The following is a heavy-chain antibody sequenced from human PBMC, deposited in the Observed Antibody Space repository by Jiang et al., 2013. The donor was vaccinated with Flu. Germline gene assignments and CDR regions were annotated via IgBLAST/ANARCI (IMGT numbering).Heavy chain of an antibody. CDR2: ISAYDYNT. V-gene: IGHV1-18*04. CDR3: ARDSRIQPAFLDS. J-gene: IGHJ4*02. D-gene: IGHD2-2*01. CDR1: GFIFTGYG. Sequence: QSGAEVKKPGASVKVSCKASGFIFTGYGFTWVRQAPGQGLEWMGWISAYDYNTHHIEALQGRIIMTIDRSTITVYMELKSLTSDDTAVYYCARDSRIQPAFLDSWGQGTLVTVSS.